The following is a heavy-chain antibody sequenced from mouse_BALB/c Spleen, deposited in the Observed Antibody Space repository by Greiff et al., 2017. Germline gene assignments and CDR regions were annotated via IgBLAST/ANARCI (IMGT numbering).Heavy chain of an antibody. Sequence: EVQLQQSGPELVKPGASVKISCKASGYTFTDYNMHWVKQSHGKSLEWIGYIYPYNGGTGYNQKFKSKATLTVDNPSSTAYMELRSLTSEDSAVYYCARYDGYYSIFDYWGQGTTLTVSS. CDR3: ARYDGYYSIFDY. J-gene: IGHJ2*01. V-gene: IGHV1S29*02. D-gene: IGHD2-3*01. CDR1: GYTFTDYN. CDR2: IYPYNGGT.